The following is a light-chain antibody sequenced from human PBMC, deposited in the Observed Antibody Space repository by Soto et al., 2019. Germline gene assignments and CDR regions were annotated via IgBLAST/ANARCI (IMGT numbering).Light chain of an antibody. CDR2: GSS. Sequence: EVVLTQSPGTLSLSPGESATLSCRASQSFSSSYFAWYQQSPGQAPRLLIYGSSTRATGIPDRFSGSGSGTDFTLTINILEPEDFAVYYCHQYGSSPGSFCQGTKVEVK. CDR3: HQYGSSPGS. J-gene: IGKJ1*01. V-gene: IGKV3-20*01. CDR1: QSFSSSY.